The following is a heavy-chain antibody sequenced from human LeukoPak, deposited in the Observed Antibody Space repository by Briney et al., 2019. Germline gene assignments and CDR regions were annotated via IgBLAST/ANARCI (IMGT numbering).Heavy chain of an antibody. CDR2: IYYIGNT. J-gene: IGHJ2*01. CDR1: GGSISSGDHY. D-gene: IGHD4-17*01. CDR3: ARSMTTVTLWYFDL. V-gene: IGHV4-30-4*01. Sequence: PSETLSLTCTVSGGSISSGDHYWSWIRQPPGKGLEWIGYIYYIGNTFYNPSLKSRVTISVDTSKNQFSLKLSSVTAADTAVYYCARSMTTVTLWYFDLWGRGTLVTVSS.